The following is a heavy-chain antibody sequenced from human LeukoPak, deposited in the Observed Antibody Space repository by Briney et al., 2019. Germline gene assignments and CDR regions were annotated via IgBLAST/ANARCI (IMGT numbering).Heavy chain of an antibody. CDR3: ARGDNYDSSQTFDY. J-gene: IGHJ4*02. CDR2: IYYSGST. D-gene: IGHD3-22*01. CDR1: GGSISSGGYY. Sequence: PSETLSLTCTVSGGSISSGGYYWSWIRQHPGKGLGWIGYIYYSGSTYYNPSLKSRVTISVDTSKNQFSLKLSSVTAADTAVYYCARGDNYDSSQTFDYWGQGTLVTVSS. V-gene: IGHV4-31*03.